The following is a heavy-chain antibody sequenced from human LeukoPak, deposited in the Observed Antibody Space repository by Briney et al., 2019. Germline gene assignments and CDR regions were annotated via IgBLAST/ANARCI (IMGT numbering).Heavy chain of an antibody. D-gene: IGHD6-13*01. CDR3: AKCLGSGWYASSD. V-gene: IGHV3-74*01. Sequence: PGGSLRLSCAASGFTFSNYWMHWVRQAPGKGLVWVSRINSDGSSTSYADSVTGRFTISRDNSKNTLYLQMNSLRAEDTAVYYCAKCLGSGWYASSDWGQGTLVTVSS. CDR2: INSDGSST. CDR1: GFTFSNYW. J-gene: IGHJ4*02.